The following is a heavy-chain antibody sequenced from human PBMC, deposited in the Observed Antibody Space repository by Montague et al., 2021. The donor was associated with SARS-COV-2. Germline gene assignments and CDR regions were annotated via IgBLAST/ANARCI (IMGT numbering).Heavy chain of an antibody. D-gene: IGHD2-15*01. CDR2: IYYGGST. Sequence: SETLPLTCTVSGGSISTYYYWGWIRQPPGKGLEWIGSIYYGGSTYYNPSLKSRVTISVDTSMNHFSLKLSSVTAADTAVYYCARDQGVYCSGGSCYNFDYWGQGTLVTVSS. CDR1: GGSISTYYY. CDR3: ARDQGVYCSGGSCYNFDY. V-gene: IGHV4-39*02. J-gene: IGHJ4*02.